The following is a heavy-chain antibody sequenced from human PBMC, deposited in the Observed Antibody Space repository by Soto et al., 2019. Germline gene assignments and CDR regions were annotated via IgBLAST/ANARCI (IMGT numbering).Heavy chain of an antibody. CDR2: ISAYNGNT. CDR1: GYAFTSYG. J-gene: IGHJ4*02. V-gene: IGHV1-18*01. CDR3: ARDAIAPRPLIY. Sequence: ASVKVSCKASGYAFTSYGISWVRQAPGQGLEWMGWISAYNGNTNYAQKLQGRVTMTTDTSTSTAYMELRSLRSDDTAVYYCARDAIAPRPLIYWGQGTLVPVSS. D-gene: IGHD6-6*01.